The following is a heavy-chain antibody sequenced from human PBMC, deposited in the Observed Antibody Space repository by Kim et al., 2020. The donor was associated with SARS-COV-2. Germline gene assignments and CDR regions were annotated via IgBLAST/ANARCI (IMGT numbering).Heavy chain of an antibody. J-gene: IGHJ4*02. D-gene: IGHD3-22*01. Sequence: FTISRDNAKNSLYLQMNSLRAEDTAVYYCARVENHYYDSSGYYLSEFDYWGQGTLVTVSS. CDR3: ARVENHYYDSSGYYLSEFDY. V-gene: IGHV3-11*06.